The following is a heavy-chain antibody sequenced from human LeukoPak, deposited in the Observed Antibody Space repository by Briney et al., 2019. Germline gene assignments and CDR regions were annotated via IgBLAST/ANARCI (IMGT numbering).Heavy chain of an antibody. CDR3: AKSKRITMVRGNLIFDY. Sequence: GGSLRLSCAASGFTFSSYAMSWVRQAPGKGLEWVSAISGSGGSTYYADSVKGRFTISRDNSKNTLYLQMNSLRAEDTAVYYCAKSKRITMVRGNLIFDYWGQGTLVTVSS. CDR1: GFTFSSYA. CDR2: ISGSGGST. V-gene: IGHV3-23*01. J-gene: IGHJ4*02. D-gene: IGHD3-10*01.